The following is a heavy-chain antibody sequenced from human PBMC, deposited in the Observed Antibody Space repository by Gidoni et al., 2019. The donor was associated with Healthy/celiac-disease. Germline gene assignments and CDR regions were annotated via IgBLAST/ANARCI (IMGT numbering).Heavy chain of an antibody. CDR2: NKRKTDGGTT. J-gene: IGHJ6*02. V-gene: IGHV3-15*01. CDR3: TTDGGVRGFWDGMDV. CDR1: GFTFSNAW. D-gene: IGHD3-10*01. Sequence: EVQLVESGGGLVKPGGSLRLSCAASGFTFSNAWMSWVRQAPGKGLEWVGRNKRKTDGGTTDYAAPVKGRFTISRDDSKNTLYLQMNSLKTEDTAVYYCTTDGGVRGFWDGMDVWGQGTTVTVSS.